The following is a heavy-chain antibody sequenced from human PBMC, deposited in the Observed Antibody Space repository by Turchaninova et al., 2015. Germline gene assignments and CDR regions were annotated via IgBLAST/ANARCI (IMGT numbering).Heavy chain of an antibody. J-gene: IGHJ3*02. Sequence: QSGPGLVKPSQTLSLTWDASGASLAAAGAAWNWIRTSPSGGLEWLGRAYYWSSWSNNYAVSVKSRITINPETSKNQFFLQLQSMTPEDSGIYYCARGAQNAFDIWGQGTLVTVS. CDR3: ARGAQNAFDI. CDR1: GASLAAAGAA. CDR2: AYYWSSWSN. V-gene: IGHV6-1*01.